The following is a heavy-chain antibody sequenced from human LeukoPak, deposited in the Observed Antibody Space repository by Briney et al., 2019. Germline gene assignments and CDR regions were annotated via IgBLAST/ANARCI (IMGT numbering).Heavy chain of an antibody. V-gene: IGHV3-30*02. D-gene: IGHD1-1*01. CDR3: AKAARGNWNDDYFDY. CDR1: GLTFSSYG. J-gene: IGHJ4*02. CDR2: IRYDGSNK. Sequence: GGSLRLSCAASGLTFSSYGMHWVRQAPGKGLEWVAFIRYDGSNKYYADSVKGRFTIPRDNSKNTLYLQMNSLRAEDTAVYYCAKAARGNWNDDYFDYWGQGTLVTVSS.